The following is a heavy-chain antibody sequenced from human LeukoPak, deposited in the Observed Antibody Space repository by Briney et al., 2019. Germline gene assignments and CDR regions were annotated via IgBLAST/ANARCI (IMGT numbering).Heavy chain of an antibody. CDR2: ISSSGSTI. D-gene: IGHD4-11*01. V-gene: IGHV3-11*01. CDR1: GFTFSDYY. Sequence: GGSLRLSCAASGFTFSDYYMSWTRQAPGKGLEWVSYISSSGSTIYYADSVKGRFTISRDNAKNSLYLQMNSLRAEDTAVYYCARTPATHTVTTTNWFDPWGQGTLVTVSS. J-gene: IGHJ5*02. CDR3: ARTPATHTVTTTNWFDP.